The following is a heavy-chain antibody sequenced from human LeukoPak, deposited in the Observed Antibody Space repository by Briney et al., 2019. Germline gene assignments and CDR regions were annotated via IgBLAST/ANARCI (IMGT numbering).Heavy chain of an antibody. Sequence: PSQTLSLTCTVSGGSISSGSYYWSWIRQPAGKGLEWIGRIYTSGSTNYNPSLKSRVTISVDTSKNQFSLKLSSVTAADTAVYCCARGRGTTMTGGWFDPWGQGTLVTVSS. V-gene: IGHV4-61*02. CDR1: GGSISSGSYY. D-gene: IGHD1-1*01. J-gene: IGHJ5*02. CDR2: IYTSGST. CDR3: ARGRGTTMTGGWFDP.